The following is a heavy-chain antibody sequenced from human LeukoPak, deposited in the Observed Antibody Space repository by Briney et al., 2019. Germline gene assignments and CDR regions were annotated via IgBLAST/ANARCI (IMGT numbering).Heavy chain of an antibody. V-gene: IGHV3-23*01. J-gene: IGHJ4*02. CDR1: GFTFSSYS. CDR3: ANDFWSGYFGFGY. CDR2: ISGSGGST. Sequence: PGGSLRLSCAASGFTFSSYSMNWVRQAPGKGLEWVSAISGSGGSTYYADSVKGRFTISRDNSKNTLYLQMNSLRAEDTAVYYCANDFWSGYFGFGYWGQGTLVTVSS. D-gene: IGHD3-3*01.